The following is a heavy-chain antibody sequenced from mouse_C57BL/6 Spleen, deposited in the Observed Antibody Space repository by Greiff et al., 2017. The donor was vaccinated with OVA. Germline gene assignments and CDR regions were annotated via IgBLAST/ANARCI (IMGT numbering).Heavy chain of an antibody. CDR2: INYDGSST. D-gene: IGHD2-3*01. J-gene: IGHJ2*01. CDR1: GFTFSDYY. Sequence: EVQVVESEGGLVQPGSSMKLSCTASGFTFSDYYMAWVRQVPEKGLEWVANINYDGSSTYYLDSLKSRFIISRDNAKNILYLQMSSLKSEDTATYYCAREIYDYFDYWGQGTTLTVSS. V-gene: IGHV5-16*01. CDR3: AREIYDYFDY.